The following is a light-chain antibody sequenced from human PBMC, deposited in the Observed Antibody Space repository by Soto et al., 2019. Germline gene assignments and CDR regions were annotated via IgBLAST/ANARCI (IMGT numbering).Light chain of an antibody. CDR1: SGHSSYA. V-gene: IGLV4-69*01. CDR3: QTWGTGEV. CDR2: LNSDGSH. Sequence: QPVLTQSPSASASLGASVKLTCTLSSGHSSYAIACHQQQPEKGPRYLMKLNSDGSHSKGDGIPDRFSGSSSGAERYLTISSLQSEDEADYYCQTWGTGEVFGGGTKLTVL. J-gene: IGLJ2*01.